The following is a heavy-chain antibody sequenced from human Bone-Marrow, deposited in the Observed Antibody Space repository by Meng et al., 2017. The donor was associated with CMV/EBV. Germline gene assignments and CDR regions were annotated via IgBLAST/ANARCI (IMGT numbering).Heavy chain of an antibody. CDR3: ARLRGGALFDY. D-gene: IGHD3-16*01. J-gene: IGHJ4*02. CDR1: GGTFSSYA. V-gene: IGHV1-69*05. Sequence: SVKVSCKASGGTFSSYAISWVRQAPGQGLEWMGGIIPIFGTANYAQKFQGRVTITTDESTSTAYMELSRLRSDDTAVYYCARLRGGALFDYWGQGTLVTVSS. CDR2: IIPIFGTA.